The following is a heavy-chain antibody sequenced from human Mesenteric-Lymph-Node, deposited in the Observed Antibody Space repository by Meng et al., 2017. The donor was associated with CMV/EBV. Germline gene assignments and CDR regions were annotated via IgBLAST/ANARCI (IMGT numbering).Heavy chain of an antibody. CDR2: IYHSGST. Sequence: GAIRSSNWWSWVRQPPGKGLEWIGEIYHSGSTNYNPSLKSRVTISVDKSKNQFSLKLSSVTAADTAVYYCARVVGIAAAGTSGWFDPWGQGTLVTVSS. CDR1: GAIRSSNW. D-gene: IGHD6-13*01. V-gene: IGHV4-4*02. J-gene: IGHJ5*02. CDR3: ARVVGIAAAGTSGWFDP.